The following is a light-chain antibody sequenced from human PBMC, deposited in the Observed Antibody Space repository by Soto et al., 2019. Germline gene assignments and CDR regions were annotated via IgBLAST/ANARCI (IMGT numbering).Light chain of an antibody. V-gene: IGKV3-20*01. J-gene: IGKJ4*01. Sequence: EIVLTQSPGTLSLSPEDRATLSCRASQSVYSSYLAWYQQKPGQAPRLLIYGASSRATGIPDRFSGSGSGTDFTLTISSLEPEDFAVYYCQQYGSSRLTFGGRTKVEIK. CDR3: QQYGSSRLT. CDR1: QSVYSSY. CDR2: GAS.